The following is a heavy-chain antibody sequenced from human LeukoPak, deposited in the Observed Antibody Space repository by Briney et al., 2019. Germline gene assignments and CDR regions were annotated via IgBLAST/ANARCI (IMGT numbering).Heavy chain of an antibody. Sequence: LSLTCAVSGGSISSGGYSWSWIRQAPGKGLEWVSYISSSGSTIYYADSVKGRFTISRDNSKNTLYLQMNSLRAEDTAVYYCARYVLAAAIDYWGQGTLVTVSS. V-gene: IGHV3-11*01. D-gene: IGHD6-13*01. CDR2: ISSSGSTI. CDR1: GGSISSGGYS. CDR3: ARYVLAAAIDY. J-gene: IGHJ4*02.